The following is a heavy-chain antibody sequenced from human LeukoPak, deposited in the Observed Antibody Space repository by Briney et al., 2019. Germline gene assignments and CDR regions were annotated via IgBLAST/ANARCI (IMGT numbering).Heavy chain of an antibody. CDR2: ISAYNGNT. V-gene: IGHV1-18*01. D-gene: IGHD5-12*01. CDR1: GYTFTSYG. CDR3: ARVDGWAYSGYDAFAFLRAP. Sequence: ASVKVSCKASGYTFTSYGISWVRQAPGQGLEWMGWISAYNGNTNYAQKLQGRVTMTTDTSTSTAYMELRSLRSEDTAVYYCARVDGWAYSGYDAFAFLRAPWGQGTLVTVSS. J-gene: IGHJ5*02.